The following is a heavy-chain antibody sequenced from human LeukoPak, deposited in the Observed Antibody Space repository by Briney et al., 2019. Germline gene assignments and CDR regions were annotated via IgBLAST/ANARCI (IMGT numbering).Heavy chain of an antibody. D-gene: IGHD2-15*01. J-gene: IGHJ4*02. CDR2: INHSGST. CDR3: ASNLQRYCSGGSCYSGPGAY. V-gene: IGHV4-34*01. Sequence: TLSLTCAVYGGSFSGYYWSWLRQPPGKGLEWIGEINHSGSTNYNPSLKSRVTISVDTSKNQFSLKLSSVTAADTAVYYCASNLQRYCSGGSCYSGPGAYWGQGTLVTVSS. CDR1: GGSFSGYY.